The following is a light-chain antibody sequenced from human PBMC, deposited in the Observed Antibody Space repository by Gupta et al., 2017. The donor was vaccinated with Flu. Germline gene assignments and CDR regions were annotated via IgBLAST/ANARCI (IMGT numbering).Light chain of an antibody. CDR3: QQYNNRPWT. CDR2: ITS. J-gene: IGKJ1*01. Sequence: GDRATLACRASQGISRYLAWYQQKPGQAPRLLMYITSTRATGIPSRFSGSGSGTEFTLTISSLQSEDCATYYCQQYNNRPWTFGRGTKVEL. CDR1: QGISRY. V-gene: IGKV3-15*01.